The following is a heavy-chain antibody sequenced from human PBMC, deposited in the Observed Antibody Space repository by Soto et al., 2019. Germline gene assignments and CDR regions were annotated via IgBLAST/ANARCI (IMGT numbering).Heavy chain of an antibody. CDR3: AKAHASTIFWAFDI. V-gene: IGHV3-30*18. D-gene: IGHD3-3*01. CDR1: GFTFSSYG. Sequence: QVQLVESGGGVVQPGRSLRLSCAASGFTFSSYGMHWVRQAPGKGLEWVAVISYDGSNKYYADSVKGRFTISRDNSKNTLYLQMKSLRAEDTAVYYCAKAHASTIFWAFDIWGQGTMVTVSS. J-gene: IGHJ3*02. CDR2: ISYDGSNK.